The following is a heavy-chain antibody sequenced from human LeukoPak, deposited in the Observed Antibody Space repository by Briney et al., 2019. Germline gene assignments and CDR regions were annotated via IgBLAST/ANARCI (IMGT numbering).Heavy chain of an antibody. V-gene: IGHV4-59*12. CDR2: IYYSGST. D-gene: IGHD4-17*01. CDR1: GGSISGYY. Sequence: SETLSLTCTVSGGSISGYYWSWIRQPPGKGLEWIGYIYYSGSTNYNPSLKSRVTISVDTSKNQFSLKLSSVTAADTAVYYCARDLRDYGDSDAFDIWGQGTMVTVSS. J-gene: IGHJ3*02. CDR3: ARDLRDYGDSDAFDI.